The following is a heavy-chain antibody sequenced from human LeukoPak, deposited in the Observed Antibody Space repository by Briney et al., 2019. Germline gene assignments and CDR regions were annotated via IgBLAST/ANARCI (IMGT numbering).Heavy chain of an antibody. CDR1: GYIFTGYY. V-gene: IGHV1-2*02. CDR3: VRGGPIVVVVAAIRFQH. CDR2: INPNSGDT. D-gene: IGHD2-2*01. Sequence: RASVKVSCKASGYIFTGYYIHWVRQAPGQGLEWMGWINPNSGDTSYAQKFQGRVTMTRDTSISTAYMELSSLRSDDTAVYYCVRGGPIVVVVAAIRFQHWGQGTLVTVSS. J-gene: IGHJ1*01.